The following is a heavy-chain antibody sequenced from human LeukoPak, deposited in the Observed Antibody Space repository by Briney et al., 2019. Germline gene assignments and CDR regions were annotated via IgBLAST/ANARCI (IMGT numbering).Heavy chain of an antibody. CDR2: ISGSGGST. D-gene: IGHD6-19*01. Sequence: GGSLRLSCAASGFTFSNYAMSWVRQAPGKGLEWVSAISGSGGSTYYADSVKGRFTISRDNSKNTLYLQMNSLRAEDTALYYCAKGGYSSGWSFDYWGQGTLVTVSS. CDR1: GFTFSNYA. V-gene: IGHV3-23*01. J-gene: IGHJ4*02. CDR3: AKGGYSSGWSFDY.